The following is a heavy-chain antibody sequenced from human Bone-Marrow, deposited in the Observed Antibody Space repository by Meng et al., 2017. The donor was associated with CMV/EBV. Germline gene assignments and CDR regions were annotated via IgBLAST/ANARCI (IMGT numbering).Heavy chain of an antibody. V-gene: IGHV3-66*02. D-gene: IGHD6-13*01. CDR2: IYSGGST. CDR1: GFTVSSNY. Sequence: GESLKISCAASGFTVSSNYMSWVRQAPGKGLEWVSVIYSGGSTYYADSVKGRFTISRDNSKNTLYLQMNSLRAEDTAVYYCARDNPGYSSSWYVPYYYGMDVCGQGTTVTVSS. CDR3: ARDNPGYSSSWYVPYYYGMDV. J-gene: IGHJ6*02.